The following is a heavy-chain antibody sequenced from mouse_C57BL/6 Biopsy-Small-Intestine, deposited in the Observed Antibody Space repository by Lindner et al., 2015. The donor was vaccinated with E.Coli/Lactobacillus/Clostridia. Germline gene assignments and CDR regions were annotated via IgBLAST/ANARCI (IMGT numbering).Heavy chain of an antibody. D-gene: IGHD4-1*02. CDR2: IYPGDGDT. CDR3: APTGNFDY. Sequence: VQLQESGAELERPGTSVKVSCKASGYVFTNYLIQWVKQRPGKGLEWIGRIYPGDGDTNYNGKFKGKATLTADKSSSTAYMQLSSLTSEDSAVYFCAPTGNFDYWGQGTTLTVSS. CDR1: GYVFTNYL. J-gene: IGHJ2*01. V-gene: IGHV1-54*01.